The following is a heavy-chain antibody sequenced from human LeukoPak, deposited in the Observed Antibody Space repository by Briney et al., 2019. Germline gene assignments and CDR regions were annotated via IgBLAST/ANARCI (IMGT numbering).Heavy chain of an antibody. CDR2: VYSSGST. Sequence: SETLSLTCTVSGDSISSGSYYWSWIRKSAGKGLEWIGRVYSSGSTNYNPSLKSRVTISVDTSKNQFSLKLNSVTVADTAVYYCARGNIRNWGSTHDTFDIWGQGTVVTVSS. CDR3: ARGNIRNWGSTHDTFDI. V-gene: IGHV4-61*02. CDR1: GDSISSGSYY. J-gene: IGHJ3*02. D-gene: IGHD7-27*01.